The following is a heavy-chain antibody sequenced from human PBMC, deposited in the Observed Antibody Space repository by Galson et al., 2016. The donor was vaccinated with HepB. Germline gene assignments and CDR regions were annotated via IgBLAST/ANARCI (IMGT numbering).Heavy chain of an antibody. CDR1: GYTLTNFG. D-gene: IGHD1-7*01. J-gene: IGHJ3*01. CDR2: ISGANNNA. Sequence: SVKVSCKASGYTLTNFGVTWVRQAPGQGLECMGWISGANNNAYYAQKFQGRVTMTTDASTSTAYMELRRLRSDDTAVYFCARYNWNYSIGSAFDFWGPGTMVTVSS. CDR3: ARYNWNYSIGSAFDF. V-gene: IGHV1-18*01.